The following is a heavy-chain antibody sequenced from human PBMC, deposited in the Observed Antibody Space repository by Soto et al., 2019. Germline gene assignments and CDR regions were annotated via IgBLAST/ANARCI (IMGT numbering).Heavy chain of an antibody. V-gene: IGHV4-34*01. CDR2: INHSGST. D-gene: IGHD5-12*01. Sequence: QVQLQQWGAGLLKPSETLSLTCAVYGGSFSGYYWSWIRQPPGKGLEWIGEINHSGSTNYNPSLKSRVTISVDTSKNKFSLKLSSVTAADTAVYYCARRGRWLQSVDYWGQGTLVTVSS. CDR1: GGSFSGYY. CDR3: ARRGRWLQSVDY. J-gene: IGHJ4*02.